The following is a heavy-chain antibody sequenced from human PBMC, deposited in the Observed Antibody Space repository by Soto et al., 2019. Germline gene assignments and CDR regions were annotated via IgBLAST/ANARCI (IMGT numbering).Heavy chain of an antibody. CDR2: IIPIFGTA. Sequence: SVKVSCKASGGSFSSYTISWVRQAPGQGLEWMGGIIPIFGTANYAQKFQGRVTITADESTSTAYMELSSLRSEDTAVYYCARGNTMIVVHYYGMDVWGQGTTVTVSS. D-gene: IGHD3-22*01. CDR1: GGSFSSYT. J-gene: IGHJ6*02. CDR3: ARGNTMIVVHYYGMDV. V-gene: IGHV1-69*13.